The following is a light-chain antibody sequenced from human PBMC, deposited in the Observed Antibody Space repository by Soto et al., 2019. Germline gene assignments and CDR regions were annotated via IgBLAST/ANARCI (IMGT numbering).Light chain of an antibody. V-gene: IGKV3-15*01. CDR3: QQYNRWPPIT. CDR1: QSVSSD. Sequence: EIVRTQSPATLSVSPGESATLSCRASQSVSSDLAWYQQKPGQAPRLLIYDASTRATCVPARFSGSGSGTEFDLTISSLQPEDFAVYYCQQYNRWPPITFGPGTRLEIK. CDR2: DAS. J-gene: IGKJ5*01.